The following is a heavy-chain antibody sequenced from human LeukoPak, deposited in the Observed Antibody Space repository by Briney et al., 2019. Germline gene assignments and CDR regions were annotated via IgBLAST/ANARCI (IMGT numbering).Heavy chain of an antibody. J-gene: IGHJ3*02. V-gene: IGHV4-4*02. Sequence: PSGTLSLTCAVSGGSISSSNWWGWVRQPPGKGLEWIGEIYHSGSTNYNPSLKSRVTISVDKSKNQFSLKLSSVTAADTAVYYCARGSYDILTGRPTDAFDIWGQGTMVTVSS. D-gene: IGHD3-9*01. CDR3: ARGSYDILTGRPTDAFDI. CDR2: IYHSGST. CDR1: GGSISSSNW.